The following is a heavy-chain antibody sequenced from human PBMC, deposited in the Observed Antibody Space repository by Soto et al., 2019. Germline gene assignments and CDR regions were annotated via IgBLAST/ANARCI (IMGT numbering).Heavy chain of an antibody. D-gene: IGHD2-21*02. Sequence: QLQLQESGSGLVKPSQTLSLTCTVSGGSISSGGYSWSWIRQPPGKGLEWIGYIYHGSTYYNPSLKSRVTISVDRYKNQFSLKLNSVTAADTAVYYCARITYCGGDCYRGFDPWGQGTLVTVSS. V-gene: IGHV4-30-2*01. J-gene: IGHJ5*02. CDR1: GGSISSGGYS. CDR3: ARITYCGGDCYRGFDP. CDR2: IYHGST.